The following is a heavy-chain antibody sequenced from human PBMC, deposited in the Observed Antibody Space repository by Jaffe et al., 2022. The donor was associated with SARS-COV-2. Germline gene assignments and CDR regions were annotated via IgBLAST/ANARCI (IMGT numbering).Heavy chain of an antibody. CDR2: INPNSGGT. CDR1: GYTFTGYY. V-gene: IGHV1-2*02. CDR3: ARSEITIFGVAPFDY. J-gene: IGHJ4*02. D-gene: IGHD3-3*01. Sequence: QVQLVQSGAEVKKPGASVKVSCKASGYTFTGYYMHWVRQAPGQGLEWMGWINPNSGGTNYAQKFQGRVTMTRDTSISTAYMELSRLRSDDTAVYYCARSEITIFGVAPFDYWGQGTLVTVSS.